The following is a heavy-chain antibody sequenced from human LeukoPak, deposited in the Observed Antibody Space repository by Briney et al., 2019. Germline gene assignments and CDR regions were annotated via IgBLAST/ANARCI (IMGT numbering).Heavy chain of an antibody. V-gene: IGHV3-7*01. CDR1: GFTFSSYW. CDR2: IKQDGSEK. J-gene: IGHJ4*02. D-gene: IGHD3-3*01. CDR3: AVGILEWFFDY. Sequence: GGSLRLSCAASGFTFSSYWMSWVRQAPGKGLEWVANIKQDGSEKYYVDSVKGRFTISRDNAKNSLYLQMNSLRAEDTAVYYCAVGILEWFFDYWGQGTLVTASS.